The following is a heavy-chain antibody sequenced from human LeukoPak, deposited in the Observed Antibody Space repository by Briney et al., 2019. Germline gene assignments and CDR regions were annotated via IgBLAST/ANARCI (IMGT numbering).Heavy chain of an antibody. CDR1: GFPFSSYW. CDR3: ARGPVYNYGLTFNY. D-gene: IGHD5-18*01. V-gene: IGHV3-7*03. CDR2: IKQDGSEK. Sequence: GGSLRLSCVASGFPFSSYWMTWVRQAPGKGLEWVANIKQDGSEKYSVDSVKGRFTVSRDNAKNSLYLQMNSLRAEDTAVYYCARGPVYNYGLTFNYWGQGTLVTVSS. J-gene: IGHJ4*02.